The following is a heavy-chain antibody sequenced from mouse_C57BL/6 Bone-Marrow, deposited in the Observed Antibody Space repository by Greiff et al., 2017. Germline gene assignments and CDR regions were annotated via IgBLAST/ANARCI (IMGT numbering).Heavy chain of an antibody. J-gene: IGHJ1*03. V-gene: IGHV1-59*01. CDR1: GYTFTSYW. D-gene: IGHD2-5*01. CDR3: AREGAYYSNDNWYFDV. Sequence: QVQLQQPGAELVRPGTSVKLSCKASGYTFTSYWMHWVKQRPGQGLEWIGVIDPSDSYTNYNQKFKGKATLTVDNSSSTAYMQLSSLTSEDSSVYYCAREGAYYSNDNWYFDVWGTGTTVTVSS. CDR2: IDPSDSYT.